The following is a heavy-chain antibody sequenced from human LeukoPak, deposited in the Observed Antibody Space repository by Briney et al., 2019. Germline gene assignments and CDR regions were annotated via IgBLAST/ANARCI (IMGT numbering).Heavy chain of an antibody. V-gene: IGHV1-46*01. D-gene: IGHD1-14*01. CDR2: INPSGGST. CDR1: GYTFTSNY. Sequence: ASVKVSCKASGYTFTSNYMHWVRQAPGQGLEWMGIINPSGGSTIYAQKFQGRVTMTRDTSTSTVYMELSSLRPEDTAVYYCAREGPGFDYWGQGTLVTVSS. J-gene: IGHJ4*02. CDR3: AREGPGFDY.